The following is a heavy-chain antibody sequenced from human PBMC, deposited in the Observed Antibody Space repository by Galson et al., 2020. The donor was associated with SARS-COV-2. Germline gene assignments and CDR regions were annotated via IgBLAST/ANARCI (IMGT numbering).Heavy chain of an antibody. J-gene: IGHJ5*02. Sequence: SETLSLTCTVSGGSISSGSYYWSWIRQPAGKGLEWIGHIYTSENTNYNPSLKSRVTISVDTSRNQFSLKLSSVTAADTAVYYCAGIMNWFDPWGQGTRVTVSS. CDR3: AGIMNWFDP. D-gene: IGHD3-16*01. V-gene: IGHV4-61*09. CDR1: GGSISSGSYY. CDR2: IYTSENT.